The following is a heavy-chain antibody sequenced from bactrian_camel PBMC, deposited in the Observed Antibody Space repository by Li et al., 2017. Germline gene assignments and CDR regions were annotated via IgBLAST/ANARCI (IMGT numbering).Heavy chain of an antibody. Sequence: HVQLVESGGGSVQAGGSLRLSCVFSEWKYKHSNMYCMGWYRQGIGEEREGVAAIFTSDDSTYYADSVKGRFTISRDNDKNTVYLQMNNLKPEDTAMYYCMDDCYGSRYYLARRTNIWGQGTQVTVS. D-gene: IGHD6*01. J-gene: IGHJ4*01. CDR1: EWKYKHSNMYC. CDR2: IFTSDDST. CDR3: MDDCYGSRYYLARRTNI. V-gene: IGHV3S63*01.